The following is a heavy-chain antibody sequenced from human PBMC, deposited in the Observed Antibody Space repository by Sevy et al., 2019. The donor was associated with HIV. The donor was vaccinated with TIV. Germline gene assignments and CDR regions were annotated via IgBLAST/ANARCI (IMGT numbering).Heavy chain of an antibody. D-gene: IGHD2-15*01. J-gene: IGHJ6*02. CDR2: ISGTGSTI. CDR1: GFTFSSSI. V-gene: IGHV3-48*01. CDR3: MRGGRLPLGYCSGGSCYGYYYGMDV. Sequence: GGSLRLSCGAYGFTFSSSIINWVRQAPGKGLEWVSSISGTGSTIYYADSVKGRFTISRDNAKNSLYLQMVSLRAEDTAVYYWMRGGRLPLGYCSGGSCYGYYYGMDVWGQGTTVTVSS.